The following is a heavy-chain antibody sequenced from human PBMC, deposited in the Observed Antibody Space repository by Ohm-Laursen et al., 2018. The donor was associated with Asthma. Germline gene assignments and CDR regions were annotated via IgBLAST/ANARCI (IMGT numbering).Heavy chain of an antibody. CDR1: GFIISNYA. Sequence: GSLRLSCTASGFIISNYAMNWVRQAPGKGLEWVSVITGSGGSTYYANSVKGRFTISRDTSKNTVYLQMNSLRADDTAVYYCAQSTAYGGNPMDYWGQGTLVTVSS. D-gene: IGHD4-23*01. CDR3: AQSTAYGGNPMDY. J-gene: IGHJ4*02. CDR2: ITGSGGST. V-gene: IGHV3-23*01.